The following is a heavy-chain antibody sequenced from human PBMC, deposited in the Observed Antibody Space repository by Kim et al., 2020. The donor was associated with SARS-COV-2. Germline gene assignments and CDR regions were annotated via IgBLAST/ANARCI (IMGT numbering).Heavy chain of an antibody. CDR2: ISSSSSYT. V-gene: IGHV3-11*06. J-gene: IGHJ6*02. CDR3: ARDLWHYGSGMVVGYYYGMDV. D-gene: IGHD3-10*01. CDR1: GFTFSDYY. Sequence: GGSLRLSCAASGFTFSDYYMSWIRQAPGKGLEWVSYISSSSSYTNYADSVKGRFTISRDNAKNSLYLQMNSLRAEDTAVYYCARDLWHYGSGMVVGYYYGMDVWGQGTTVTVSS.